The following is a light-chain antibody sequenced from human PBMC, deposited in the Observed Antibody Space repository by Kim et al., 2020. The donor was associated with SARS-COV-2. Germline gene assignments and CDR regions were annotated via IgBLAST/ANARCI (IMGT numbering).Light chain of an antibody. CDR1: SSDVGNYNL. Sequence: QSALTQPASVSGSPGQSITISCTGTSSDVGNYNLVSWYQQHPGKAPKLMIYEGSKRPSGVSNRFSGSKSGNTASLTISGLQAEDEADYYCCSYAGSVVFGGGTKVTVL. V-gene: IGLV2-23*01. CDR3: CSYAGSVV. CDR2: EGS. J-gene: IGLJ2*01.